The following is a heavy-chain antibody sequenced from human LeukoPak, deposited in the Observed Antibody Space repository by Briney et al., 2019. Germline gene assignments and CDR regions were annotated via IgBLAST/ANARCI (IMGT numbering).Heavy chain of an antibody. Sequence: PSETLSLTCSVSGDSVRNDFYYWGWIRQPPGKGLEWVACLSHAGNTWYNPSLESRLSISVDTSKTQFSLKFSSVTAADKALYWCARHNAPRRVGFDFWGQGILVTVSS. J-gene: IGHJ4*02. CDR1: GDSVRNDFYY. D-gene: IGHD2-2*01. V-gene: IGHV4-39*01. CDR2: LSHAGNT. CDR3: ARHNAPRRVGFDF.